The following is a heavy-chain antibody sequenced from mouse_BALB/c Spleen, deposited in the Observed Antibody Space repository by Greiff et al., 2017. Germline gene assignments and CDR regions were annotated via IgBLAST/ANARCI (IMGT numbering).Heavy chain of an antibody. Sequence: VQLQQSGTVLARPGASVKMSCKASGYSFTSYWMHWVKQRPGQGLEWIGAIYPGNSDTSYNQKFKGKAKLTAVTSASTAYMELSSLTNEDSAVYYCTNLYGNYERFAYWGQGTLVTVSA. V-gene: IGHV1-5*01. CDR2: IYPGNSDT. CDR3: TNLYGNYERFAY. J-gene: IGHJ3*01. D-gene: IGHD2-1*01. CDR1: GYSFTSYW.